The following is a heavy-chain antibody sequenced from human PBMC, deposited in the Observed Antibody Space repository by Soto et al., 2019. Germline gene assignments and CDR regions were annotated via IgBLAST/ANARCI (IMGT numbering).Heavy chain of an antibody. V-gene: IGHV4-30-2*01. J-gene: IGHJ2*01. CDR2: IFHSGST. D-gene: IGHD1-26*01. Sequence: QLQLQESGSGLVKPSQTLSLTCAVTGGAISSGGYSWSWLRQPPGKGREWIGYIFHSGSTYYSPSLKSRVTITVDGSKNPFALEVSSVTAADTAVYYCAREGGSGNPDCYFNVWGSGTLDTVSS. CDR3: AREGGSGNPDCYFNV. CDR1: GGAISSGGYS.